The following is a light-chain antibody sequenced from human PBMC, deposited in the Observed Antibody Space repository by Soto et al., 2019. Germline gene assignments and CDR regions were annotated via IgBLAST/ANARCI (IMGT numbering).Light chain of an antibody. CDR2: TAS. Sequence: DIQLTQSPSFRSASVGDRVTVTCRASQGINSYLAWYQQKPGKAPKLLIYTASPLQTGVPSRFSGSGSGTESTLTISSLQPADFATYYCQQYNSYSPWTFGQGTRLEIK. V-gene: IGKV1-9*01. J-gene: IGKJ5*01. CDR3: QQYNSYSPWT. CDR1: QGINSY.